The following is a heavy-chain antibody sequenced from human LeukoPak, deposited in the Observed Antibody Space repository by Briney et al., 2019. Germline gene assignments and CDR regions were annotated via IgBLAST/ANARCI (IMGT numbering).Heavy chain of an antibody. CDR2: ISGSCGST. J-gene: IGHJ4*02. Sequence: PGGSLRLSCAASGFTFSSYAMSGVRQAPGKGLEWVSAISGSCGSTYYADSVKGRFTISRDNSKHTLYLQMNSLRAEDTAVYYCANSIAVAGYYFDYWGQGTLVTVSS. CDR1: GFTFSSYA. D-gene: IGHD6-19*01. V-gene: IGHV3-23*01. CDR3: ANSIAVAGYYFDY.